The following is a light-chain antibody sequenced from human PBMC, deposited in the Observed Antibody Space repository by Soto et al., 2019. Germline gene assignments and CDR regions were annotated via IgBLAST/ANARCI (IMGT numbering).Light chain of an antibody. J-gene: IGKJ1*01. CDR2: VTS. Sequence: DIQKTQSPSTLSGSIGVRVTLTCRASEDINMWLAWYQQKPGKPPKLLISVTSSLEEGVPSRFSGSGSGTEFSLSIRSLQPDDFATYHCQQYSSYPWTFGEGSKVDIK. CDR3: QQYSSYPWT. CDR1: EDINMW. V-gene: IGKV1-5*03.